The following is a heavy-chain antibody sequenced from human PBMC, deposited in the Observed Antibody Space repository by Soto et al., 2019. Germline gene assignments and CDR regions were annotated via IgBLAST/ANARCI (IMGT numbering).Heavy chain of an antibody. CDR2: IKQDGSEK. CDR1: GFTFSNYW. D-gene: IGHD2-15*01. Sequence: GGSLRLSCAASGFTFSNYWMTWVRQAPGKGLEWVANIKQDGSEKYYVDSVKGRFTISRDNAKNSLYLQMNSLRAEDTAVYYCARGCSGGSCYSIWFDYWGQGTQVTVFS. CDR3: ARGCSGGSCYSIWFDY. J-gene: IGHJ4*02. V-gene: IGHV3-7*03.